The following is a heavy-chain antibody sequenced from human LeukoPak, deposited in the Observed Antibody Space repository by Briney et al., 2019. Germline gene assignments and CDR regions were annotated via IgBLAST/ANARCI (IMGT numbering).Heavy chain of an antibody. J-gene: IGHJ6*02. CDR3: ARELGSGYDFWSGYYFHEYGMDV. D-gene: IGHD3-3*01. Sequence: SETLSLTCTVCGGSISIYYWSWIRQPAGKGLEWIGRIYTSGSTNYNPSLKSRVTMSVDTSKNQFSLKLSSVTAADTAVYYCARELGSGYDFWSGYYFHEYGMDVWGQGTTVTVSS. CDR1: GGSISIYY. CDR2: IYTSGST. V-gene: IGHV4-4*07.